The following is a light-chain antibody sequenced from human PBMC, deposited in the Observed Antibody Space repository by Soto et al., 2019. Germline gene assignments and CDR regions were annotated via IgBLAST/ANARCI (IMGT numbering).Light chain of an antibody. V-gene: IGKV3-20*01. CDR1: QSVTSSY. CDR2: GAS. Sequence: EIVLTQSPGTLSLSPGERATLFCRASQSVTSSYLAWYQQKSGQAPRLLIYGASSRATGIPDRFSGSGSGTGFTLTISRLEPEDFAVYYCQQYGSSPETFGQGTKV. J-gene: IGKJ1*01. CDR3: QQYGSSPET.